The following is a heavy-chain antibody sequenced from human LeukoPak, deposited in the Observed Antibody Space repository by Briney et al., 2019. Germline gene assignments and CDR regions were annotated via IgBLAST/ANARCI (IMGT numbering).Heavy chain of an antibody. V-gene: IGHV3-66*01. CDR2: IYSDGST. J-gene: IGHJ5*02. CDR3: ARGTTVRNPNWFDP. Sequence: GGSLRLSCAASGFTVSRHFMSWVRQAPGKGLEWVSVIYSDGSTYYADSVKGRFTISGDNSKNTLYLQMNTLRAEDTAVYHCARGTTVRNPNWFDPWGQGTLVTVSS. CDR1: GFTVSRHF. D-gene: IGHD4-17*01.